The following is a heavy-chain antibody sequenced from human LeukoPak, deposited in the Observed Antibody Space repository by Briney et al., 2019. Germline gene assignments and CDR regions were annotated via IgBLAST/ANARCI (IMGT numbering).Heavy chain of an antibody. CDR1: GGSFSGYY. CDR2: INHSGST. V-gene: IGHV4-34*01. Sequence: PSETLSLTCAVYGGSFSGYYWSWIRQPPGKGLEWIGEINHSGSTNYNPSLKSRVTISVDTSKNQFSLKLSSVTAADTAVYYCARSHRGWLQFDYWGQGTLVTVSS. J-gene: IGHJ4*02. CDR3: ARSHRGWLQFDY. D-gene: IGHD5-24*01.